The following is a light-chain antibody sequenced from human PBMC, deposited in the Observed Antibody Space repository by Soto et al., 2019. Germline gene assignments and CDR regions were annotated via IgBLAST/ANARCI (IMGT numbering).Light chain of an antibody. V-gene: IGKV3-11*01. J-gene: IGKJ4*01. Sequence: EIVLTQSPATLSLSPGERATLSCRASQSVSSYLAWYQQKPGQAPRLLMYDASNRATGSPARFSGSGSGTDFTLTISSLEPEDFAVYYCQQRSNWLTFGGGTKVEIK. CDR2: DAS. CDR3: QQRSNWLT. CDR1: QSVSSY.